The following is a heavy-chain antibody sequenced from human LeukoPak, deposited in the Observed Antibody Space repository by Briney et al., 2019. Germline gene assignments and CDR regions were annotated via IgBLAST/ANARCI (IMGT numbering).Heavy chain of an antibody. V-gene: IGHV4-31*03. Sequence: PSETLSLTCTVSGGSISSGGYYWSWIRQHPGKGLEWIGYIYYSGSTYYNPSLKSRVTISVDTSKNQFSLKLSSVTAADTAVYYCARDFAGYGDSRDAFDIWGQGTMVTVSS. CDR2: IYYSGST. CDR1: GGSISSGGYY. J-gene: IGHJ3*02. D-gene: IGHD4-17*01. CDR3: ARDFAGYGDSRDAFDI.